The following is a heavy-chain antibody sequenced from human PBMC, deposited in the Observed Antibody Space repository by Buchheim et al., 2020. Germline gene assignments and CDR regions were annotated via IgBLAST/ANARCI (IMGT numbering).Heavy chain of an antibody. V-gene: IGHV4-34*01. D-gene: IGHD1-26*01. Sequence: QEQLQQWGAGLLKPSETLSLTCAVYVGSFSGYYWSWIRQPPGGGLEWIGEINDRGSTNYNPSLKSRVIMSVDTSKNQFSLKLSSVTAADTAVYYCARWGSYRNYFDYWGQGTL. CDR1: VGSFSGYY. CDR2: INDRGST. J-gene: IGHJ4*02. CDR3: ARWGSYRNYFDY.